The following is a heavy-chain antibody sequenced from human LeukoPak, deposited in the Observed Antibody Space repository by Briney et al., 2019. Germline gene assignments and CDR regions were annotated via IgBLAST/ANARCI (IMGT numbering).Heavy chain of an antibody. D-gene: IGHD6-19*01. CDR1: GFTFSSFN. V-gene: IGHV3-21*01. Sequence: GVLRLSCAASGFTFSSFNMSWVRQALGKGLEWVSSISSTSTYIYDADSVKGRFTISRDNAKNSLYLQMNSLRAEDTAVYYCARVSYSSGWFFDYWGQGTLVTVSS. CDR2: ISSTSTYI. CDR3: ARVSYSSGWFFDY. J-gene: IGHJ4*02.